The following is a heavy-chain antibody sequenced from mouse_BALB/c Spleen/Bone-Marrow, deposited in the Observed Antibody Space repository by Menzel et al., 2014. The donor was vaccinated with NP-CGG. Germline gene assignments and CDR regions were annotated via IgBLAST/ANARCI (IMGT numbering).Heavy chain of an antibody. CDR3: ARDYDYDGGFAY. D-gene: IGHD2-4*01. CDR1: GYTFTSYT. CDR2: INPSSGYT. J-gene: IGHJ3*01. Sequence: VQVVESAAELARPGASVKMSCKASGYTFTSYTMHWVKQRPGQGLEWIGYINPSSGYTEYNQKFKDKTTLTADKSSSTAYMQLSSLTSEDSAVYYCARDYDYDGGFAYWGQGTLVTVSA. V-gene: IGHV1-4*02.